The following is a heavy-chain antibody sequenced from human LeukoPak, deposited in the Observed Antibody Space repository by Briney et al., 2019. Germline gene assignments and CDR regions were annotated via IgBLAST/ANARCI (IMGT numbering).Heavy chain of an antibody. V-gene: IGHV3-48*02. CDR3: AREPRESCAAFDI. J-gene: IGHJ3*02. CDR2: ISSSSSSI. CDR1: GFTVSGNY. Sequence: GGSLRLSCAASGFTVSGNYMNWVRQAPGKGLEWVSYISSSSSSIYYADSVKGRFTISRDNAKNSLYLQMNSLRDEDTAVYYCAREPRESCAAFDIWGQGTMVTVSS.